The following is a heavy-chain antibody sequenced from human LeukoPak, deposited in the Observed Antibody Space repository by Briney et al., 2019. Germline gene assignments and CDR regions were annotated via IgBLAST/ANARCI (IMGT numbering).Heavy chain of an antibody. J-gene: IGHJ4*02. Sequence: ASVKVSCKASGYTFTSYGISWVRQAPGQGLEWMGWINAGNGNTKYSQKFQGRVTITRDTSASTAYMELSSLRSEDTAVYYCARSDPGLDYFDYWGQGTLVTVSS. V-gene: IGHV1-3*01. CDR3: ARSDPGLDYFDY. CDR1: GYTFTSYG. CDR2: INAGNGNT. D-gene: IGHD5-12*01.